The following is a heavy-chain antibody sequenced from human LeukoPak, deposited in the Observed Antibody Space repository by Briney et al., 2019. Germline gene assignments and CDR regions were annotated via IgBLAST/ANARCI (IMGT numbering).Heavy chain of an antibody. D-gene: IGHD3-10*01. CDR1: GLRFSNYA. Sequence: GGSLRLSCAASGLRFSNYAMSWVRQAPGKGLEWVSGIGGSGSRTYYADSVEGRFTISRDNSKNTLYLQMNSLRAEDTAVYYCAKLWFVELGAVYFDYWGQGDLVTVSS. CDR2: IGGSGSRT. J-gene: IGHJ4*02. CDR3: AKLWFVELGAVYFDY. V-gene: IGHV3-23*01.